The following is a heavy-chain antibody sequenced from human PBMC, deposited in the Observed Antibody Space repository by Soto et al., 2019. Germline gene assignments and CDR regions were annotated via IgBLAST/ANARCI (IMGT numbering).Heavy chain of an antibody. CDR3: ARDPLIWDV. D-gene: IGHD3-10*01. CDR1: RFTFSSYS. J-gene: IGHJ6*02. V-gene: IGHV3-21*01. Sequence: GGALRLSCAAPRFTFSSYSMNWVRQAPGKGLEWVSSISSSSYIYYADSVKGRFTISRDNAKNSLYLQMNSLRAEDTAAYYCARDPLIWDVWGQGTTVTVSS. CDR2: ISSSSYI.